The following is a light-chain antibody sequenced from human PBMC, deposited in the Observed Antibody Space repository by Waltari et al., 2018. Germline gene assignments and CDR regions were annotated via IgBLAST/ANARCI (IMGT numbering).Light chain of an antibody. CDR2: DAS. V-gene: IGKV3-11*01. J-gene: IGKJ3*01. Sequence: EIVLTQSPATLSLSPGERASLSCRASQSISSYLAWDQQKPGQAPRLLTYDASTRATGIPARFSCIGSGTDFTLIISSLEPEDFAVYYCQHRGHWPPEATFGPGTKVDIK. CDR3: QHRGHWPPEAT. CDR1: QSISSY.